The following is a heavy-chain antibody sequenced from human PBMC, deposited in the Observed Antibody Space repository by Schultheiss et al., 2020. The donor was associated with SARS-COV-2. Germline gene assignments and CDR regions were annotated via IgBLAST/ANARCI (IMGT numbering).Heavy chain of an antibody. CDR2: IYYSGST. D-gene: IGHD6-13*01. CDR3: ARLTRSSWYYFDY. J-gene: IGHJ4*02. CDR1: GGSFSGYY. V-gene: IGHV4-34*01. Sequence: SETLSLTCAVYGGSFSGYYWSWIRQPPGKGLEWIGYIYYSGSTNYNPSLKSRVTISVDTSKNQFSLKLSSVTAADTAVYYCARLTRSSWYYFDYWGQGTLVTVSS.